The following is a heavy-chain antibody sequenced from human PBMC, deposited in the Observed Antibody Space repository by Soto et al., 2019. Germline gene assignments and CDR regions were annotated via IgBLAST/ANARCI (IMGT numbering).Heavy chain of an antibody. CDR1: GYTFTTYW. CDR3: ARTSAAGKYYYGMDV. D-gene: IGHD6-13*01. Sequence: GESLKISCRGSGYTFTTYWIAWVRQVPGKGLEWMGRIGPSDSYTTYSPSFQGHVTISTDKSISTAYLQWSSLKASDTAMYYCARTSAAGKYYYGMDVWGQGTTVTVSS. J-gene: IGHJ6*02. V-gene: IGHV5-10-1*01. CDR2: IGPSDSYT.